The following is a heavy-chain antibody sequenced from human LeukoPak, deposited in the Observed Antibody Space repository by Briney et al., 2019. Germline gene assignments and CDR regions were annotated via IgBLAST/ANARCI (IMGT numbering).Heavy chain of an antibody. CDR2: ISGSGGST. CDR3: AKSVRSTVTLDAFDI. Sequence: GGSLRLSCAASGFTFSSYAMSWVRQAPGKGLVWVSAISGSGGSTYYADSVKGRFTISRDNSKNTLYLHMNSLRAEDTAVYYCAKSVRSTVTLDAFDIWGQGTMVTVSS. D-gene: IGHD4-17*01. V-gene: IGHV3-23*01. CDR1: GFTFSSYA. J-gene: IGHJ3*02.